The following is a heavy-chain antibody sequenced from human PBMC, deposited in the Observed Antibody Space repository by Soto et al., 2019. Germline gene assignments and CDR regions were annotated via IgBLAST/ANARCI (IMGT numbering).Heavy chain of an antibody. CDR3: ARDLKKLWFGELSYAFDI. CDR2: TYYRSKWYN. V-gene: IGHV6-1*01. CDR1: GDSVSSNSAA. D-gene: IGHD3-10*01. Sequence: PSQTLSLTCAISGDSVSSNSAAWNWLRQSPSRGLEWLGRTYYRSKWYNDYAVSVKSRITINPDTSKNQFSLQLNSVTPEDTAVYYCARDLKKLWFGELSYAFDIWGQGTMVTVSS. J-gene: IGHJ3*02.